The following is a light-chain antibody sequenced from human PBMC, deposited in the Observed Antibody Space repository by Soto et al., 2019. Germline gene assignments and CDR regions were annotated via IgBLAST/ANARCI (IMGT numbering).Light chain of an antibody. J-gene: IGKJ5*01. Sequence: DIQLTQSPSFLSASVGDRVTITCRASQGISSSLAWYQQKPGKAHKLLISAASTLQSGAPSRFSGSGSWTAFTLTISSLQPEDFPTYYCQQFTSYPLTFGQGTRLDIK. CDR1: QGISSS. CDR3: QQFTSYPLT. V-gene: IGKV1-9*01. CDR2: AAS.